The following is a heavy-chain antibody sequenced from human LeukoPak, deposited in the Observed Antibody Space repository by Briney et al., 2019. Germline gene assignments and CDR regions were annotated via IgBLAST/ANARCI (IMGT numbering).Heavy chain of an antibody. CDR3: AKDVGERGSASGPGY. D-gene: IGHD1-14*01. Sequence: QSGGSLRLSCAGSGFTFSNYAMHWVRQAPGKGLEWVAAIWYDESRKYYADSMKGRFTISRDNSKNTLYLQMNSLRTDDTAVYFCAKDVGERGSASGPGYWGQGTQVTVSS. V-gene: IGHV3-30*02. CDR2: IWYDESRK. CDR1: GFTFSNYA. J-gene: IGHJ4*02.